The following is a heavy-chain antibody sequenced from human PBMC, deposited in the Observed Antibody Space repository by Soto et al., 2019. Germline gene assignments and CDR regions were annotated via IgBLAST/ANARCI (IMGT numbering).Heavy chain of an antibody. Sequence: ASVKVSCKASGYTFTSYDINWVRQAPGQGLEWMGIINPTSSTTSDAQKFQGRVTMTRDMSTSTVYMELSSLRSEDTAVYYCARDLYSSSWYVRAFDMWGQGTMVTVSS. J-gene: IGHJ3*02. CDR1: GYTFTSYD. D-gene: IGHD6-13*01. CDR2: INPTSSTT. CDR3: ARDLYSSSWYVRAFDM. V-gene: IGHV1-46*03.